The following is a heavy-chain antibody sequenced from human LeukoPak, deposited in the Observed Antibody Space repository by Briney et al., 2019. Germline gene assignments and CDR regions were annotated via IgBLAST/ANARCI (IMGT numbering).Heavy chain of an antibody. D-gene: IGHD5-12*01. CDR1: RYTFTSYA. V-gene: IGHV7-4-1*02. Sequence: ASVKVSCKASRYTFTSYAMNWVRQAPGQGLEWMGWINTNTGNPTYAQGFTGRFVFSLDTSVSTAYLQISSLKAEDTAVYYCARGLNGYSGYDPSRHSYYYYYMDVWGKGTTVTVSS. CDR3: ARGLNGYSGYDPSRHSYYYYYMDV. J-gene: IGHJ6*03. CDR2: INTNTGNP.